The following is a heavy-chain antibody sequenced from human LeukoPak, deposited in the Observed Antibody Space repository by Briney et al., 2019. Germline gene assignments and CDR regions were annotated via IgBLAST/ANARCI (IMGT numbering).Heavy chain of an antibody. CDR2: IYTSGST. J-gene: IGHJ6*03. Sequence: PSETLSLTCTVSGGSISSYYWSWIRQPAGKGLEWIGRIYTSGSTNYNPSLKSRVTMSVDTSKNQFSLKVTSVTAAATAVYYCARETYSGYYYSMDVWGKGTTVTVSS. CDR1: GGSISSYY. V-gene: IGHV4-4*07. D-gene: IGHD2-15*01. CDR3: ARETYSGYYYSMDV.